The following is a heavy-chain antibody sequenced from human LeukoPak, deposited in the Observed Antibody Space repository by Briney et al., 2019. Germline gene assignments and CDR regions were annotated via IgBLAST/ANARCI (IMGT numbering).Heavy chain of an antibody. D-gene: IGHD2-2*01. CDR2: ISGSGGGT. Sequence: PGGSLRLSCAASGFTFNTYVMSWVRQAPGKGLEWVSAISGSGGGTYYVDSVKGRFTISRDNSKNTLYLQMNSLRAEDTAVYYCVTVYSSSPLRPMDVWGQGTTVTVSS. V-gene: IGHV3-23*01. CDR3: VTVYSSSPLRPMDV. J-gene: IGHJ6*02. CDR1: GFTFNTYV.